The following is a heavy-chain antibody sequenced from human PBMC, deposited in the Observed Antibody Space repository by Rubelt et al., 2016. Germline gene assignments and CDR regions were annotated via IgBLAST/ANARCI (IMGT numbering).Heavy chain of an antibody. CDR1: GFTFGGYS. J-gene: IGHJ3*02. CDR2: ISSSSSLI. CDR3: VRVGYSSDSFDI. V-gene: IGHV3-48*04. Sequence: VRPGGSLRLSCAASGFTFGGYSMNLLRQAPGKGLEWVSYISSSSSLIYYADSVKGRFTISRDNAKNSLYLQMNSLRAADTALYYCVRVGYSSDSFDIWGQGTLVTVSS. D-gene: IGHD2-15*01.